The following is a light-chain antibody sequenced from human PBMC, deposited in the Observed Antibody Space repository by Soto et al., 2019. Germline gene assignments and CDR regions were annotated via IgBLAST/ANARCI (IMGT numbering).Light chain of an antibody. CDR3: SSYASSGTGGV. CDR1: SRDVGGYNY. CDR2: EVS. V-gene: IGLV2-14*01. Sequence: QSVLTQPASVSGSPGQSITISCTGTSRDVGGYNYVSWYQQHPGKAPKLMIYEVSNRPSGVSNRFSGSKSGNTASLTISGLQAQDEAYYYCSSYASSGTGGVFGAGTKVTVL. J-gene: IGLJ1*01.